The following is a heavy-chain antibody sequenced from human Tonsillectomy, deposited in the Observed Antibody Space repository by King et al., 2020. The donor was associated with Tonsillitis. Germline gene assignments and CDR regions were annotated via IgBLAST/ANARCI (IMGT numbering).Heavy chain of an antibody. CDR3: ASSDYTNFSPPVDY. D-gene: IGHD4-11*01. CDR1: GASISSSSYY. Sequence: QLQESGPGLVKPSETLSLTCTVSGASISSSSYYWGWIRQPPGKGLEWIGSIYYSGSTYYNPSLKSRFTISVDTSKNQFSLKLSSVTAADTAVYSCASSDYTNFSPPVDYWGQGILVTVSS. V-gene: IGHV4-39*01. CDR2: IYYSGST. J-gene: IGHJ4*02.